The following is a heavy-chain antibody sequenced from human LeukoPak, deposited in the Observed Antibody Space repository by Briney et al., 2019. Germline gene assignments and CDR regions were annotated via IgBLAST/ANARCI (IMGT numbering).Heavy chain of an antibody. V-gene: IGHV1-18*01. Sequence: GASVKVSCKASGYTFTSYGISWVRQAPGQGLEWMGWISAYNGNTNYAQKLQGRVTMTTDTSTSTAYMELRSLRSEDTAVYYCARSRHVGVGATIYYWGQGTLVTVSS. CDR1: GYTFTSYG. D-gene: IGHD1-26*01. CDR3: ARSRHVGVGATIYY. J-gene: IGHJ4*02. CDR2: ISAYNGNT.